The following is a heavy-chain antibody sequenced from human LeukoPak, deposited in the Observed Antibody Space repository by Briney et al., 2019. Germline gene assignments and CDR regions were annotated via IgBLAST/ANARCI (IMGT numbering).Heavy chain of an antibody. Sequence: GRSLRLSCAVSGFSVKHNWIHWVRQAPGKGLVWVSRINTYEGVTFYADSVKGRFTISSDAAKNTVYLQMSSLRVEDTAVYYCARVGGFGSGEHFSLDIWGQGTMVTVSS. J-gene: IGHJ3*02. CDR2: INTYEGVT. D-gene: IGHD3-10*01. CDR1: GFSVKHNW. CDR3: ARVGGFGSGEHFSLDI. V-gene: IGHV3-74*01.